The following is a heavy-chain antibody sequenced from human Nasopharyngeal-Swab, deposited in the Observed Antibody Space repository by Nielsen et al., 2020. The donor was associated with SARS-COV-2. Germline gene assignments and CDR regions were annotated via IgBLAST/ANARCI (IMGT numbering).Heavy chain of an antibody. J-gene: IGHJ4*02. CDR1: GYTFSDYY. CDR3: VRDDGGVPGIPETGPPGAF. D-gene: IGHD6-13*01. CDR2: VNPNSGDT. V-gene: IGHV1-2*06. Sequence: ASVKVSCKASGYTFSDYYMHWVRQAPGQGLEWMGRVNPNSGDTNYAQEFQGRVTMTGDTSIGTAYMELRRLISDDTAVYYCVRDDGGVPGIPETGPPGAFWGQGTLVTVSS.